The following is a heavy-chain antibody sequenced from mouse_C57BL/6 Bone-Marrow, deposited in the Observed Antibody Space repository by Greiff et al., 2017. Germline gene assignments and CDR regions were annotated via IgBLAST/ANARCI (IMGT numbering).Heavy chain of an antibody. CDR2: INPSSGYP. Sequence: VQLQQSGAELARPGASVKMSCKASGYTFTSYTLHWVKQRPGQGLEWIGYINPSSGYPKYNQKFKDKATLTADKSSSTAYMQLSSLTSEDSAVYYCARDGSSYRYYAMDYWGQGTSVTVSS. J-gene: IGHJ4*01. V-gene: IGHV1-4*01. D-gene: IGHD1-1*01. CDR3: ARDGSSYRYYAMDY. CDR1: GYTFTSYT.